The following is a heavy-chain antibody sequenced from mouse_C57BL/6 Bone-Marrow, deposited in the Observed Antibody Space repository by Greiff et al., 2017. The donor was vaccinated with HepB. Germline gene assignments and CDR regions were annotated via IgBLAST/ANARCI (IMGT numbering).Heavy chain of an antibody. J-gene: IGHJ3*01. CDR1: GYSITSGYY. CDR3: ARGGITTVPSPFAY. D-gene: IGHD1-1*01. V-gene: IGHV3-6*01. Sequence: DVKLQESGPGLVKPSQSLSLTCSVTGYSITSGYYWNWIRQFPGNKLEWMGYISYDGSNNYNPSLKNRISITRDTSKNQFFLKLNSVTTEDTATYYCARGGITTVPSPFAYWGQGTLVTVSA. CDR2: ISYDGSN.